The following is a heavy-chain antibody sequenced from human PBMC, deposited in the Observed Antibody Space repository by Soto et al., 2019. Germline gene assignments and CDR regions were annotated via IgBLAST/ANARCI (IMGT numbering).Heavy chain of an antibody. D-gene: IGHD6-6*01. Sequence: QVQLQQWGAEVLKPSETLSLTCVVNGGSFSGYYWSWIRQPPGKGLEWIGEINDSGITDSNPSLESRVTISVDMSKNQFSLKLNSVTAADTAVYHCARGRSSVPDRRGIGYYGLDVWGQGATVNVSS. CDR3: ARGRSSVPDRRGIGYYGLDV. J-gene: IGHJ6*02. CDR1: GGSFSGYY. CDR2: INDSGIT. V-gene: IGHV4-34*01.